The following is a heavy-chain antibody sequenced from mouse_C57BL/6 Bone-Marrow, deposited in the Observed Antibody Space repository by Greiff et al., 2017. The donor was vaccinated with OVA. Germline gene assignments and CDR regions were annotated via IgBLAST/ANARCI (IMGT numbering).Heavy chain of an antibody. Sequence: QVQLQQPGAELVMPGASVKLSCKASGYTFTSYWMHWVKQRPGQGLEWIGEIDPSDSYTNYNQKFKGKSTLTVDKSSSTAYMQLSSLTSEDSAVDYCARDDYVPYWYFDVWGTGTTVTVSS. J-gene: IGHJ1*03. D-gene: IGHD2-4*01. CDR2: IDPSDSYT. CDR3: ARDDYVPYWYFDV. CDR1: GYTFTSYW. V-gene: IGHV1-69*01.